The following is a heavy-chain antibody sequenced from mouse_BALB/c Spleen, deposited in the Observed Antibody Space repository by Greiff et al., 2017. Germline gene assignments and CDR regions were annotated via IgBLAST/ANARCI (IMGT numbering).Heavy chain of an antibody. J-gene: IGHJ4*01. D-gene: IGHD3-2*02. CDR2: MSSGSSTI. Sequence: EVKLVESGGGLVQPGGSRKLSCAASGFTFSSFGMHWVRQAPEKGLEWVAYMSSGSSTIYYADTVKGRFTISRDNPKNTLFLQMTSLRSEDTAMYYCARSGAMDYWGQGTSVTVSS. CDR3: ARSGAMDY. CDR1: GFTFSSFG. V-gene: IGHV5-17*02.